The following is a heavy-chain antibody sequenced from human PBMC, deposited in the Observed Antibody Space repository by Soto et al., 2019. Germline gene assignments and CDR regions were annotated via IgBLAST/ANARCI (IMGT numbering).Heavy chain of an antibody. CDR2: MHYDGST. V-gene: IGHV4-31*03. D-gene: IGHD1-26*01. CDR3: ARTKVGHRTPSDF. CDR1: GASISRGGYY. J-gene: IGHJ4*02. Sequence: QVQLQESGPGLVKPSQTLSLTCSVSGASISRGGYYWGWIGQHPGKGLEWIAYMHYDGSTFYNPSLQSRVTISSDTSKNQFSLKVRSVTATDTAIYYCARTKVGHRTPSDFWGQGTLVTVSS.